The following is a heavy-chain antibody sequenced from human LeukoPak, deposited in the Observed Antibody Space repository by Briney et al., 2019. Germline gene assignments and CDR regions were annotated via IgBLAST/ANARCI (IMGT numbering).Heavy chain of an antibody. D-gene: IGHD4-11*01. CDR1: GFTFKLYW. Sequence: GGSLRLSCAVSGFTFKLYWMHWVRQAPGKGLEWVSYISSSSSTIYYADSVKGRLTISRDNAKNSLYLQMNSLRAEDTAVYYCARILPRQYRPPYYYYMDVWGKGTTVTVSS. CDR2: ISSSSSTI. CDR3: ARILPRQYRPPYYYYMDV. V-gene: IGHV3-48*04. J-gene: IGHJ6*03.